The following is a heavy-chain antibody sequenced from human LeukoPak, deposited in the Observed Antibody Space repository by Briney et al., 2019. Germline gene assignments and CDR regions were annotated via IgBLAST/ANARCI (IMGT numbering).Heavy chain of an antibody. V-gene: IGHV4-59*01. CDR2: IYYSGSA. Sequence: PSETLSLTXTVSGGSISSYYWSWIRQPPGKGLEWIGYIYYSGSANYNPSLKSRVTISVDASKNQFSLKLSSVTAADTAVYYCATQETMSGSTWDYYYYYYMDVWGKGTTVTVSS. J-gene: IGHJ6*03. D-gene: IGHD3-22*01. CDR1: GGSISSYY. CDR3: ATQETMSGSTWDYYYYYYMDV.